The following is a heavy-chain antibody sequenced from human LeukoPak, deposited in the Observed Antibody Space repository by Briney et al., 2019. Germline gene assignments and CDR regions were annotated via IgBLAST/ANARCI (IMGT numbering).Heavy chain of an antibody. Sequence: PGGSLRLSCAAPGFTFSSYAMHWVRQAPGKGLEYVSAISSNGGSTYYADSVKGRFTISRDNSKNTLYLQMGSLRAEDMAVYYCARDTLVGSYFDYWGQGTLVTVSS. CDR3: ARDTLVGSYFDY. CDR2: ISSNGGST. D-gene: IGHD2-21*01. J-gene: IGHJ4*02. V-gene: IGHV3-64*02. CDR1: GFTFSSYA.